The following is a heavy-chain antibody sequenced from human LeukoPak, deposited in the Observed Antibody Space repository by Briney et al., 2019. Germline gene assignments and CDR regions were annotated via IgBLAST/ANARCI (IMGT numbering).Heavy chain of an antibody. CDR1: GYSFTSYW. D-gene: IGHD5-18*01. V-gene: IGHV5-51*01. J-gene: IGHJ4*02. Sequence: GESLKISCKGSGYSFTSYWIGWVRQMPGKGLEWMGIISPGDSDTRYSPSFQGQVTISADKSISTAYLQWSSLKASDTAMYFCARTETAMVRDFDYWGQGTLVTASS. CDR2: ISPGDSDT. CDR3: ARTETAMVRDFDY.